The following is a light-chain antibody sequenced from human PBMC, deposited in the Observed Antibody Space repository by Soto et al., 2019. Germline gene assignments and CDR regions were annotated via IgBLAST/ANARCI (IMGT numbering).Light chain of an antibody. V-gene: IGKV2-28*01. CDR2: LGS. Sequence: DIVLTQSPAPLPVTPGEPASISCRSSQSLLHSNGCNYLDWYLQKPGQSPQLLIYLGSTRASGVPDRFSGSGSGTDFTLKISRVEAGDVGVYYCMQALQTPMFTFGQGTKLQI. CDR3: MQALQTPMFT. CDR1: QSLLHSNGCNY. J-gene: IGKJ2*01.